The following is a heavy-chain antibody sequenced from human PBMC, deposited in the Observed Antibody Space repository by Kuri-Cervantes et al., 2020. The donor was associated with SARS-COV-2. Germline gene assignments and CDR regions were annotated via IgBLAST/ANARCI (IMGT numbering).Heavy chain of an antibody. CDR2: IKQDGTEE. V-gene: IGHV3-7*01. J-gene: IGHJ4*02. CDR1: GFTFSSFW. D-gene: IGHD6-6*01. Sequence: GGSLRLSCAASGFTFSSFWMSWVRQAPGKGLEWVANIKQDGTEENYADSVKGRFTISRDNAKNSLYLQMNSLRAEDTAVYYCARGSSSTYFDYWGQGTLVTVSS. CDR3: ARGSSSTYFDY.